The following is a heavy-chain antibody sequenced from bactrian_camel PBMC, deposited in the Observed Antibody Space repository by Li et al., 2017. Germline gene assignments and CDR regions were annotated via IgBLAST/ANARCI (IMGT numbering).Heavy chain of an antibody. D-gene: IGHD3*01. J-gene: IGHJ4*01. V-gene: IGHV3S31*01. Sequence: DVQLVESGGGLVQPGGSLRLSCAASGFTFSTYTMHWVRQAPGKEREGVARIYTGSGNTYYADSVKGRFTISRDNAKDTLYLQMNSLKIEDTAVYYCALGSSRQATMTARGKGTQVTVS. CDR2: IYTGSGNT. CDR1: GFTFSTYT.